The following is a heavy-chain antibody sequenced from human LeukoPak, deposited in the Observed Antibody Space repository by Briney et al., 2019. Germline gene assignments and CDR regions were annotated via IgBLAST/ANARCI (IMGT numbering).Heavy chain of an antibody. CDR3: ARVHVTDY. CDR2: IKQDGSEK. CDR1: GFTFSSNA. J-gene: IGHJ4*02. Sequence: PGRSLRLSCAASGFTFSSNAMHWVRQAPGKGLEWVANIKQDGSEKYYVDSVKGRFTISRDNAKNSLYLQMNSLRAEDTAVYYCARVHVTDYWGQGTLVTVSS. D-gene: IGHD2-21*02. V-gene: IGHV3-7*01.